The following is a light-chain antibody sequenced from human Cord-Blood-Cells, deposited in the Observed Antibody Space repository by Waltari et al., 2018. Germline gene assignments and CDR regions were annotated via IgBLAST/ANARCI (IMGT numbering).Light chain of an antibody. J-gene: IGLJ2*01. CDR2: EVS. CDR1: SSDVWSYNL. CDR3: CSYAGSSTFDVV. V-gene: IGLV2-23*02. Sequence: QSALTQPASVSGSPGQSITISCTGTSSDVWSYNLVSWYQQHPGKAPKLMMYEVSKRPSGVANRFSGSKSGNTASLTISGLQAEDEADYYCCSYAGSSTFDVVFGGGTKLTVL.